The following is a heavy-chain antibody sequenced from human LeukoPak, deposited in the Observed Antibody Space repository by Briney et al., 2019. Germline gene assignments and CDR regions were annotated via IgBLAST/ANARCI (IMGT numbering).Heavy chain of an antibody. V-gene: IGHV3-48*01. J-gene: IGHJ6*03. CDR3: AKTPLYYSYFYMDV. CDR1: GFTFSNYK. CDR2: ISSGSKTI. Sequence: GGSLRLSCTASGFTFSNYKMNWVRQAPGQGLERISHISSGSKTIYYADSVKGRFTISRDDAKNSLYLQMNGLSAEDTAVYYCAKTPLYYSYFYMDVWGKGTSVIVSS.